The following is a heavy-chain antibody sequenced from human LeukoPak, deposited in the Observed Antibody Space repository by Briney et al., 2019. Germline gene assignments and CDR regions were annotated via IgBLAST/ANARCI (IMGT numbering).Heavy chain of an antibody. J-gene: IGHJ4*02. V-gene: IGHV3-30*18. CDR3: AKEYCGGGSCNSDFFDY. D-gene: IGHD2-15*01. CDR2: ISYDGSKK. Sequence: GGSLRLSCAASGFTFSGYGMHWVRKAPGKGLEWVAVISYDGSKKYCADSVKGRFTISRDNFKNTVYLQMNSLRAEDTAVYYCAKEYCGGGSCNSDFFDYWGQGTLVTVSS. CDR1: GFTFSGYG.